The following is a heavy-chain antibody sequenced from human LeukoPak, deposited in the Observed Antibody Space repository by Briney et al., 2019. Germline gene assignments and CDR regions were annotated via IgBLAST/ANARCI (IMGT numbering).Heavy chain of an antibody. D-gene: IGHD3-3*01. CDR1: GFTFSSYA. CDR3: ARDPTPYYDFWSGSNWFDP. V-gene: IGHV3-30-3*01. CDR2: ISYDGSNK. Sequence: PGGSLRLSCAASGFTFSSYAMHWVRQAPGKGLEWVAVISYDGSNKYYADSVKGRFTISRDNSKNTLYLQMNSLRAEDTAVYYCARDPTPYYDFWSGSNWFDPWGQGTLVTVSS. J-gene: IGHJ5*02.